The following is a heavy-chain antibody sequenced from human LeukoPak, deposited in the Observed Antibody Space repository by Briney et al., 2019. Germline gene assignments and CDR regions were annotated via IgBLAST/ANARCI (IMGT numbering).Heavy chain of an antibody. J-gene: IGHJ6*03. D-gene: IGHD2-15*01. CDR1: GFTFSSYR. CDR2: IKQDGSEK. V-gene: IGHV3-7*01. CDR3: ARDVVDYMDV. Sequence: GGSLRLSCAASGFTFSSYRMSWVRQAPGKGLEWVANIKQDGSEKYYVDSVKGRFTISRDNAKNSLYLQMNSLRAEDTAVYYCARDVVDYMDVWGKGTTVTVSS.